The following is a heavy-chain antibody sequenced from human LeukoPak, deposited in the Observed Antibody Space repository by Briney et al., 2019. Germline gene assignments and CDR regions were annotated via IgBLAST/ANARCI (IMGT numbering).Heavy chain of an antibody. CDR3: ARTSGRDGYKYAWGGSDFDY. CDR1: GGTFSSYA. Sequence: ASVKVSCKASGGTFSSYAISWVRQAPGQGLEWMGGIIPILGTANYAQKFQGRVTITADESTSTAYMELSSLRSEDTAVYYCARTSGRDGYKYAWGGSDFDYWGQGTLVTVSS. CDR2: IIPILGTA. J-gene: IGHJ4*02. D-gene: IGHD5-24*01. V-gene: IGHV1-69*13.